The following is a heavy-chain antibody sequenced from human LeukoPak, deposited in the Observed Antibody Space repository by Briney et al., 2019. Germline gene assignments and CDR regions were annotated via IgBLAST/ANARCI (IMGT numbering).Heavy chain of an antibody. CDR1: GFTFDDYA. J-gene: IGHJ4*02. CDR3: AKGVAATPLSYFDY. D-gene: IGHD2-15*01. CDR2: ISWNSGSI. V-gene: IGHV3-9*01. Sequence: GGSLRLSCAASGFTFDDYAMHWVRQAPGKGLEWVSGISWNSGSIGYADSVKGRFTISRDNAKSSLYLQMNSLRAEDTALYYCAKGVAATPLSYFDYWGQGTLVTVSS.